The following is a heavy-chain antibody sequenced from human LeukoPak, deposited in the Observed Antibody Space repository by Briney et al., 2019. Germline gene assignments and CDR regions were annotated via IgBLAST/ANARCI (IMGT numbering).Heavy chain of an antibody. CDR2: IIPIFGTA. J-gene: IGHJ6*03. V-gene: IGHV1-69*05. D-gene: IGHD3-10*01. CDR1: GGTFSSYA. Sequence: GASVTVSCKASGGTFSSYAISWVRQAPGQGLEWMGGIIPIFGTANYAQKFQGRGTITTDESTSTAYMELSSLRSEDTAVYYCARGPEESYDDDYYYYYMDVWGKGTTVTVSS. CDR3: ARGPEESYDDDYYYYYMDV.